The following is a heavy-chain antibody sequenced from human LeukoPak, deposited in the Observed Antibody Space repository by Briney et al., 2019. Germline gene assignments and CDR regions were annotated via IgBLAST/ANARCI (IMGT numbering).Heavy chain of an antibody. CDR3: AKAFTVGYCSSTSCSQGSDY. CDR2: ISGSGGST. J-gene: IGHJ4*02. CDR1: RFTFSSYA. Sequence: PGGSLRLSCAASRFTFSSYAMSWVRQAPGKGLEWVSAISGSGGSTYYADSVKGRFTISRDNSKNTLYLQMNSLRAEDTAVYYCAKAFTVGYCSSTSCSQGSDYWGQGTLVTVSS. D-gene: IGHD2-2*01. V-gene: IGHV3-23*01.